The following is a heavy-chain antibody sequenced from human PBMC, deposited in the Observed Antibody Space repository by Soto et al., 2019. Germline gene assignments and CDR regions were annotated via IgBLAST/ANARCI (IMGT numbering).Heavy chain of an antibody. CDR1: AFTFSSYW. J-gene: IGHJ4*02. D-gene: IGHD3-10*01. Sequence: EVQLVESGGGLVQPGGSLRLSCAASAFTFSSYWMGWVRQAPGKGLEWVATMNQDGSEKYYVDSVKGRFSIPRDNAKNSLTLQMNSLSAEDAGVYYCARDYYRSGDYWGQGTLVTVSS. CDR3: ARDYYRSGDY. CDR2: MNQDGSEK. V-gene: IGHV3-7*01.